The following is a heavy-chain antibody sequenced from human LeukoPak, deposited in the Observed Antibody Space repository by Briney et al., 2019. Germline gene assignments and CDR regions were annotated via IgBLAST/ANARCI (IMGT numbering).Heavy chain of an antibody. CDR3: ARGGGGGGYSGYDPIDY. CDR1: GFTVSSNY. J-gene: IGHJ4*02. CDR2: IYSGGST. Sequence: GGSGRLSCAASGFTVSSNYMSCVRQAPGKGLEWVSVIYSGGSTYYADSVKGRFTISRDNAKNSLYLQMNSLRAEDTAVYYCARGGGGGGYSGYDPIDYWGQGTLVTVSS. D-gene: IGHD5-12*01. V-gene: IGHV3-53*01.